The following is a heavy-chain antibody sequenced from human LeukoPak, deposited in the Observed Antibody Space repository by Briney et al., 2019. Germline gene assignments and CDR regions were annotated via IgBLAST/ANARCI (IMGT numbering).Heavy chain of an antibody. CDR3: ASLGTVTTGSEYYFDY. J-gene: IGHJ4*02. CDR1: GFTFSNAS. CDR2: IQSKTDGGTT. D-gene: IGHD4-17*01. Sequence: GGSLRLSCAASGFTFSNASMSRVRQAPGKGLEWVGRIQSKTDGGTTDYAAPVKGRFTISRDDSKNTLYLQMNSMKAEDTAVYYCASLGTVTTGSEYYFDYWGQGTLVTVSS. V-gene: IGHV3-15*01.